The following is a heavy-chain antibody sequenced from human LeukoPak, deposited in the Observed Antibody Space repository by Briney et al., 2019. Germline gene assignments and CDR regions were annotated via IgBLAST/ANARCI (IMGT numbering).Heavy chain of an antibody. CDR3: AREPTSGREPTSGRPLDY. J-gene: IGHJ4*02. V-gene: IGHV4-4*07. Sequence: SETPSLTCTVSGGSISGYFWSWIRQPAGKGLEWIGRIYSSGSNNYNPSLKSQVTMSLDTSKNHFSLNLTSVTAADTAVYYCAREPTSGREPTSGRPLDYWGQGTLVTVSS. CDR2: IYSSGSN. CDR1: GGSISGYF. D-gene: IGHD5-12*01.